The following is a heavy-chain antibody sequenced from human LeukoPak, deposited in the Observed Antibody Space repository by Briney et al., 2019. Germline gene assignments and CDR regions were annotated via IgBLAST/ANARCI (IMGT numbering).Heavy chain of an antibody. D-gene: IGHD3-10*01. V-gene: IGHV1-8*01. CDR3: ARYPPRPDYYGSGSSLGQQWFDP. CDR1: GYTFTSHD. J-gene: IGHJ5*02. Sequence: ASVKVSCKASGYTFTSHDINWVRQATGQGLEWMGWMNPNSGYTGYEQKFQGRVTMTRDTSTSTAYMELSSLRSEDTAVYYCARYPPRPDYYGSGSSLGQQWFDPWGQGTLVTVSS. CDR2: MNPNSGYT.